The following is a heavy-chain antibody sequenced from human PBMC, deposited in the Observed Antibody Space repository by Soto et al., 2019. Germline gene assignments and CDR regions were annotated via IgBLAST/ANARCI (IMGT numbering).Heavy chain of an antibody. CDR1: GFTFSSYA. CDR3: ASREEYDSSGYYHYYYYGMDV. D-gene: IGHD3-22*01. V-gene: IGHV3-30-3*01. CDR2: ISYDGSNK. Sequence: PGGSLRLSCAASGFTFSSYAMHWVRQAPGKGLEWVAAISYDGSNKYYADSVKGRFTISRDNSKNTLYLQMNSLRAEDTAVYYCASREEYDSSGYYHYYYYGMDVWGQGTTVTVSS. J-gene: IGHJ6*02.